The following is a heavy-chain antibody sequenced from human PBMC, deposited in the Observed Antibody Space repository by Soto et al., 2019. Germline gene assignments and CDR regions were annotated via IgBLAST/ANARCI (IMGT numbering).Heavy chain of an antibody. CDR1: GGSISSYY. J-gene: IGHJ5*02. Sequence: SETLSLTCTVSGGSISSYYWSWIRQPPGKGLEWIGYIYYSGSTNYNPSLKSRVTISVDTSKNQFSLKLSSVTAADTAVYYCARGYSTSRGRPWFDPWGQGTLVTVSS. V-gene: IGHV4-59*08. CDR3: ARGYSTSRGRPWFDP. D-gene: IGHD6-6*01. CDR2: IYYSGST.